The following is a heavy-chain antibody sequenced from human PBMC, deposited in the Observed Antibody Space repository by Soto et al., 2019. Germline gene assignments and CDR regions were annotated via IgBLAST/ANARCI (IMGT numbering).Heavy chain of an antibody. CDR2: IYPGDSDT. V-gene: IGHV5-51*01. CDR1: RYSFTSYW. J-gene: IGHJ6*02. D-gene: IGHD5-18*01. Sequence: GESLKISCKGSRYSFTSYWIGWVRQMPGKGLEWMGIIYPGDSDTRYSPSFQGQVTISADKSISTAYLQWSSLKASDTAMYYCARFLGYSYGFVYYYYGMDVWGQGTPVSV. CDR3: ARFLGYSYGFVYYYYGMDV.